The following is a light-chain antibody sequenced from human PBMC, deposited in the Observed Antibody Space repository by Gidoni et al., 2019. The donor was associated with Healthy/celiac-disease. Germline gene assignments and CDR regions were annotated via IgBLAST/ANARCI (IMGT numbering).Light chain of an antibody. J-gene: IGLJ2*01. CDR2: DDS. Sequence: SYVLTQPPSVSVAPGQTARITCGRNNIGSKSVHWYKQKPGQAPALVVYDDSDRPSGIPERFSGSNSGNTATLTISRVEAGDEADYYCQVWDSSSDPYVVFGGGTKLTVL. CDR3: QVWDSSSDPYVV. V-gene: IGLV3-21*02. CDR1: NIGSKS.